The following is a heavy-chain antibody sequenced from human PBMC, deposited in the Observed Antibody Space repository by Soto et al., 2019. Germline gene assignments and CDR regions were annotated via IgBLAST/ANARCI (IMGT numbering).Heavy chain of an antibody. Sequence: QMQLVESGGGVVQPGGSLRLSCAASGFTFNYYPMHWVRQAPGKGLEWVAVVSFDGSNKYYADSVKGRFTISKDNSKNTLYLQMTSLRREDTAVYYCARLPGPLVAVLYIYPLDGREAMSDVDVWGQGTKVTVSS. CDR2: VSFDGSNK. V-gene: IGHV3-30-3*01. D-gene: IGHD6-19*01. CDR1: GFTFNYYP. CDR3: ARLPGPLVAVLYIYPLDGREAMSDVDV. J-gene: IGHJ6*02.